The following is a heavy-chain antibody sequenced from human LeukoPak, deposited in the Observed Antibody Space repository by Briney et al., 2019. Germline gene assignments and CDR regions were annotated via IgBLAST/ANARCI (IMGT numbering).Heavy chain of an antibody. J-gene: IGHJ6*03. Sequence: GGSLRLSCAASGFTFSSYDIHWVRQAPGKGLEWVAFIRYDGSNKYYADSVRGRFTISRDNSKNTLYLQMNSLRAEDTAVYFCAKGSKAVLFTRDHYMDVWGKGNTVTISS. CDR2: IRYDGSNK. D-gene: IGHD6-19*01. CDR1: GFTFSSYD. CDR3: AKGSKAVLFTRDHYMDV. V-gene: IGHV3-30*02.